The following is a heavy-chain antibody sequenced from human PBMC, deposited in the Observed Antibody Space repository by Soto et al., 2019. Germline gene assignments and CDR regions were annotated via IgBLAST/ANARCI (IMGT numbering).Heavy chain of an antibody. V-gene: IGHV4-59*01. Sequence: QVQLQESGPGLVKPSETLSLTCTVSGGSISSYYWSWIRQPPGKGLEWIGDIYYSGSTNYNPSLKSRVTRSVDTSKNQSALKLSSVTAGDTAVYSCARGVYYFDYWGQGTLVTVSS. CDR2: IYYSGST. CDR1: GGSISSYY. CDR3: ARGVYYFDY. J-gene: IGHJ4*02.